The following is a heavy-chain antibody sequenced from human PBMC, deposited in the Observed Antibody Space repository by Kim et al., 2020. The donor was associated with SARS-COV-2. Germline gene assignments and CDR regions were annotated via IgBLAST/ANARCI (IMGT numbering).Heavy chain of an antibody. D-gene: IGHD1-26*01. Sequence: KVRFTISRDDSKNTLYLQVNSLTTEDTAVYYCTTADSGSYLSHYYYAMDVWGQGTTVTVSS. J-gene: IGHJ6*02. CDR3: TTADSGSYLSHYYYAMDV. V-gene: IGHV3-15*01.